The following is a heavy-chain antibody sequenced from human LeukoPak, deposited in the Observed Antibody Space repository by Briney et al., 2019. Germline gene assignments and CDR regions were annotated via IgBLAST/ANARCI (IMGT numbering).Heavy chain of an antibody. CDR3: ARDRRDTAMVPEFDY. Sequence: GGSLRLSCAASGFTFSSYSMNWVRQAPGKGLEWVSYISSSSSTIYYADSVKGRFTISRDNAKNSLYLQMNSLRAEDTAVYYCARDRRDTAMVPEFDYWGQGTLVTVSS. V-gene: IGHV3-48*01. CDR2: ISSSSSTI. CDR1: GFTFSSYS. J-gene: IGHJ4*02. D-gene: IGHD5-18*01.